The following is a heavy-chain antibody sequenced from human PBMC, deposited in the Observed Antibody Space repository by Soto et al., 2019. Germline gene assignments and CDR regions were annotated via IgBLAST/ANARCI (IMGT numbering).Heavy chain of an antibody. CDR2: MNPNSGST. V-gene: IGHV1-2*04. CDR3: AREGIGTPLDY. D-gene: IGHD1-1*01. Sequence: EASVKVSCKASGYTFTSYDINWVRQAPGQGLEWMGWMNPNSGSTSYAQKFQGWVTMTGNTSISTAYMELSRLRSDDTAVYYCAREGIGTPLDYWGQGTLVTVSS. J-gene: IGHJ4*02. CDR1: GYTFTSYD.